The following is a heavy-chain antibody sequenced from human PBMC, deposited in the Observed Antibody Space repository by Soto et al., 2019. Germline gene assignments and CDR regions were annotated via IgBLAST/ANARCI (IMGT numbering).Heavy chain of an antibody. Sequence: QVQLVESGGGVVQPGRSLRVSCAASGFTFSIYAMHWVRQAPGTGLEWVAVISYDGTKTYYADSVNGRFTISRDNSKNTVYLQMNSLRDEDTAVSYCAKDRGPRSQWPIDPFDYWGQGTLVTVSP. J-gene: IGHJ4*02. CDR1: GFTFSIYA. V-gene: IGHV3-30*18. D-gene: IGHD6-19*01. CDR3: AKDRGPRSQWPIDPFDY. CDR2: ISYDGTKT.